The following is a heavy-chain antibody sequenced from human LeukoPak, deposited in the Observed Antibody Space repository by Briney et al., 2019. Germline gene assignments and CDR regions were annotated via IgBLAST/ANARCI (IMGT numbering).Heavy chain of an antibody. D-gene: IGHD3-22*01. Sequence: GRSLRLSCAASGFTFSSYAMHWVRQAPGKGLEWVSVISYDGSIKYYVNSVKGRFTISRDNSKNTLYLQMNSLRTEDTAVYYCARAYNYDSSGTTDYWGQGALVTVSS. CDR3: ARAYNYDSSGTTDY. CDR1: GFTFSSYA. V-gene: IGHV3-30*04. CDR2: ISYDGSIK. J-gene: IGHJ4*02.